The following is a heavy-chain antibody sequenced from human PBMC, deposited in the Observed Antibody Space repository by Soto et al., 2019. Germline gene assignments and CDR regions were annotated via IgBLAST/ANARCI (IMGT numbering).Heavy chain of an antibody. CDR1: GYTFTSYA. V-gene: IGHV1-3*01. J-gene: IGHJ3*02. D-gene: IGHD7-27*01. Sequence: ASVKVSCKASGYTFTSYAMHWVRQAPGQRLEWMGWINAGNGNTKYSQKFQGRVTITRDTSASTAYMELSSLRSEDTAVYYCARGLGLGIPVAFDIWGQGTMVTVSS. CDR2: INAGNGNT. CDR3: ARGLGLGIPVAFDI.